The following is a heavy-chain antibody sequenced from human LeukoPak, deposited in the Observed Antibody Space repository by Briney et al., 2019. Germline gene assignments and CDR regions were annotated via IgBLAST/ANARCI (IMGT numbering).Heavy chain of an antibody. V-gene: IGHV1-3*01. CDR1: GYTFTSYS. CDR3: ARFLGGSYGMDV. Sequence: GASVKVSCTASGYTFTSYSMHWVRQAPGQRLEWMGWINAGNVNTKFSQKFQGRVTITRDTSASTAYMELSSLRSEDTAVYYCARFLGGSYGMDVWGQGTTVTVSS. J-gene: IGHJ6*02. CDR2: INAGNVNT. D-gene: IGHD1-26*01.